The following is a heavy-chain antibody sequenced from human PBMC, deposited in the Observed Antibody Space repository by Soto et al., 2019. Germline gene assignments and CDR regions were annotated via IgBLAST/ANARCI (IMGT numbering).Heavy chain of an antibody. V-gene: IGHV3-33*01. CDR3: ARGSSPFYGDYALDI. CDR2: MWYDGSNK. D-gene: IGHD4-17*01. CDR1: GFTFSSYG. Sequence: QVPLVESGGGVVQPGRSLRLSCAASGFTFSSYGMHWVRQAPGKGLEWVTLMWYDGSNKNYADSVKGRFTISRDNSKNTLYLQMNSLRAEDTAVYYCARGSSPFYGDYALDIWGQGTMVTISS. J-gene: IGHJ3*02.